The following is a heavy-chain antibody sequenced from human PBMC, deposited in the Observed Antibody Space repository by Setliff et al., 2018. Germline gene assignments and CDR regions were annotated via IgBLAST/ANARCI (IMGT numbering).Heavy chain of an antibody. J-gene: IGHJ6*03. V-gene: IGHV1-69*06. D-gene: IGHD6-6*01. CDR1: GGTFINYA. CDR3: ALEYSNSSPTVYYYMDV. CDR2: ITPLFETT. Sequence: SVKVSCKASGGTFINYAITWVRQAPGQGLEWMGRITPLFETTNYVEKFQGRVTITADKSTSTAYMELSRLTSEDTAVYYCALEYSNSSPTVYYYMDVWGKGTTVTVSS.